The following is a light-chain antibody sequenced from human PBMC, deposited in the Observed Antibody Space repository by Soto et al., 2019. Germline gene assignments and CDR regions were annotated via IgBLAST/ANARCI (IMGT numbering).Light chain of an antibody. CDR3: QHRSNWPLT. CDR2: DVS. J-gene: IGKJ4*01. Sequence: EIVLTQSPATLSLSPGERAILSCRASQSVSNFLAWYQQKPGQAPRLLIFDVSTRATGVPPRFSGSGSGTDFTLTIIGLEPEDFAIYYCQHRSNWPLTFGGGTKVEIK. CDR1: QSVSNF. V-gene: IGKV3-11*01.